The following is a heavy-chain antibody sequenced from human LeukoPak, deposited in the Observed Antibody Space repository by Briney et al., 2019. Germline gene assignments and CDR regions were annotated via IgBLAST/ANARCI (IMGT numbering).Heavy chain of an antibody. CDR1: GGSISSYY. J-gene: IGHJ4*02. Sequence: PSETLSLTCTVSGGSISSYYWSWIRRPPGKGLEWIGYIYYSGSTNYNPSLKSRVTISVDTSKNQFSLKLSSVTAADTAVYYCARQREYYYDSSGYYEYFDYWGQGTLVTVSS. CDR3: ARQREYYYDSSGYYEYFDY. CDR2: IYYSGST. V-gene: IGHV4-59*08. D-gene: IGHD3-22*01.